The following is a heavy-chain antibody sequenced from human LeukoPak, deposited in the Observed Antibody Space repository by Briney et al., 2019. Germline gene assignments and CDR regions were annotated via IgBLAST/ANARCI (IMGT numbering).Heavy chain of an antibody. CDR1: GFTFSSYG. CDR2: ISNSGGST. CDR3: ARDVYDFWSGYRYFDY. V-gene: IGHV3-23*01. J-gene: IGHJ4*02. D-gene: IGHD3-3*01. Sequence: GSLRLSCAASGFTFSSYGMRWVRQAPGKGLEWVSGISNSGGSTNYADSVKGRFTISRDNSRNTLYLQMNSLRAEDTAVYYCARDVYDFWSGYRYFDYWGQGTLVTVSS.